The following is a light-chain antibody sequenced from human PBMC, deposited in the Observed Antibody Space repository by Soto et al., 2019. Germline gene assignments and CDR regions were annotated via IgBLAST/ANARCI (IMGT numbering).Light chain of an antibody. CDR1: QSISTY. Sequence: DIQMTQSPSSLSASVGDTVTIACRASQSISTYLNWYQQKPGKAPRLLIYAASDLQTGVPSRFSGSGSVTDFTLTISSLQPEDFATYYCQQCSSPPPYTFGQGTKLEMK. V-gene: IGKV1-39*01. CDR2: AAS. CDR3: QQCSSPPPYT. J-gene: IGKJ2*01.